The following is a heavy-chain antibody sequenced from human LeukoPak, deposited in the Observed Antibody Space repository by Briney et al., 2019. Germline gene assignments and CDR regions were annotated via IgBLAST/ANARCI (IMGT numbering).Heavy chain of an antibody. CDR1: GYTFTSYG. CDR2: ISAYNGNT. CDR3: ARVQYYYDSSGYPNDAFDI. J-gene: IGHJ3*02. D-gene: IGHD3-22*01. V-gene: IGHV1-18*01. Sequence: ASVKVSCKASGYTFTSYGISWMRQAPGQGLEWMGWISAYNGNTNYAQKLQGRVTMTTDTSTSTAYMELRSLRSDDTAVYYCARVQYYYDSSGYPNDAFDIWGQGTMVTVSS.